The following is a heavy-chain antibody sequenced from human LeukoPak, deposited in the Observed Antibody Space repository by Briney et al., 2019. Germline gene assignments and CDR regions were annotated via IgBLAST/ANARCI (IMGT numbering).Heavy chain of an antibody. Sequence: SETLSLTCTVSGGSISSYYWSWMRQPPGKGLEWSGYIYYSGSTNYNPSLKSRVTISVDTSKNQFSLKLSSVTAADTAVDYCARGKYYYDNSGYNYAFDIWGQGTMVTVSS. CDR3: ARGKYYYDNSGYNYAFDI. CDR1: GGSISSYY. D-gene: IGHD3-22*01. V-gene: IGHV4-59*01. J-gene: IGHJ3*02. CDR2: IYYSGST.